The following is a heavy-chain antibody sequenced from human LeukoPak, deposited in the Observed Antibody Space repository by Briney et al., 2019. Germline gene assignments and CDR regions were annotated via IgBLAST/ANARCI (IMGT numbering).Heavy chain of an antibody. Sequence: GGSLRLSCTVSGFTVCSNSMSWVRQAPGKGLEWVAVISYDGSNKYYADSMKGRFTISRDNSENTLYLQMNSLRAEDTAVYYCAKDGSSGRSYYYYMDVWGKGTTVTVSS. D-gene: IGHD6-19*01. CDR3: AKDGSSGRSYYYYMDV. J-gene: IGHJ6*03. V-gene: IGHV3-30*18. CDR2: ISYDGSNK. CDR1: GFTVCSNS.